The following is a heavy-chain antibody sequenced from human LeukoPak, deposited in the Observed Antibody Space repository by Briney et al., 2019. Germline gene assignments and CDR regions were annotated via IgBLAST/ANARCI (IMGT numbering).Heavy chain of an antibody. CDR3: ARCECGSRIGYYYYYGMDI. V-gene: IGHV5-51*01. D-gene: IGHD1-26*01. CDR2: IYPGDSDT. Sequence: GESLKISCKGSGYSFTSYWIGWVRQMPGKGLEWVGIIYPGDSDTRYSPSFQGQVTISADKSISTAYLQWSSLKASDTAMYYCARCECGSRIGYYYYYGMDIWGQGTTVTVSS. J-gene: IGHJ6*02. CDR1: GYSFTSYW.